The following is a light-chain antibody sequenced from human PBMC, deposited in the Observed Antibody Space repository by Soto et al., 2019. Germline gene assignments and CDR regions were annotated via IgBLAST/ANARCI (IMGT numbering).Light chain of an antibody. Sequence: QSALTQPPSASGTPGQRVTISCSGSSSNIGSNTVNWYQQLPGTAPKLLIYSNNQRPSEVPDRFSGSKSGTSASLAISGLQSEDEADYYCAAWDDSLNGPVFGGGTQLTVL. V-gene: IGLV1-44*01. J-gene: IGLJ7*01. CDR2: SNN. CDR1: SSNIGSNT. CDR3: AAWDDSLNGPV.